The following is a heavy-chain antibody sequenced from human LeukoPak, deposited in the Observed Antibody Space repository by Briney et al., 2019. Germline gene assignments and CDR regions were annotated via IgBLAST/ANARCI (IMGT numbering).Heavy chain of an antibody. CDR3: ARVNTLIRGIGWFDP. CDR2: IYYSGIT. CDR1: GGSISSYY. V-gene: IGHV4-59*12. Sequence: SETLSLTCTVSGGSISSYYWTWIRQPPGKGLEWIGYIYYSGITNYNPSLKSRVTITVDTSKNQFSLKLSSVTAADTAVYYCARVNTLIRGIGWFDPWGQGILVTVSS. J-gene: IGHJ5*02. D-gene: IGHD3-10*01.